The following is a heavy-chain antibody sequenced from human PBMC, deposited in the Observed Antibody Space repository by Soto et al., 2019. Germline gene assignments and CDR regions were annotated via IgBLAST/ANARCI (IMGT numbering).Heavy chain of an antibody. J-gene: IGHJ6*03. CDR1: GFTFSSSG. CDR3: ARAKGGYCIVIDCYRHSSSTDV. Sequence: GGSLRLSCAASGFTFSSSGMHWVRQAPGKGLEWVAVMWYDGSTKNYADFVKGRFTVSRDNSRNTLFLQMTSLRVEDTAVYYCARAKGGYCIVIDCYRHSSSTDVCGTGPSRTGS. V-gene: IGHV3-33*01. D-gene: IGHD2-15*01. CDR2: MWYDGSTK.